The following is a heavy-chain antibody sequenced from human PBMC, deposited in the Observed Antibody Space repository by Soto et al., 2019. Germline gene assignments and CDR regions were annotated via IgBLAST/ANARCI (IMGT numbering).Heavy chain of an antibody. Sequence: EVQLVESGGGLIQPGGSLRLSCAASGFTVSNNYMTWVRQAPGKGLEWVSAIYSGGSTYYADSVKGRFTISRDNSKNTLYLQMNSLRAEDTAVYYCAKARSAAAGFFDYWGQGTLVTVSS. D-gene: IGHD6-13*01. CDR3: AKARSAAAGFFDY. CDR2: IYSGGST. J-gene: IGHJ4*02. CDR1: GFTVSNNY. V-gene: IGHV3-53*01.